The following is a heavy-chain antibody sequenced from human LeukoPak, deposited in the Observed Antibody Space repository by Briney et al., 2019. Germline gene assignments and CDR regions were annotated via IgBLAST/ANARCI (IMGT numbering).Heavy chain of an antibody. D-gene: IGHD2-21*01. V-gene: IGHV1-2*02. CDR1: GYRFTVDF. Sequence: ASVKVSCKASGYRFTVDFLHWVRQAPGQGLEWVGWISPNSGDTNYAQKFQGRVTMTRDTSLSTAYMELPSLRSDDTAVYYCARRGDYRAFDIWGQGTMVTVSS. J-gene: IGHJ3*02. CDR3: ARRGDYRAFDI. CDR2: ISPNSGDT.